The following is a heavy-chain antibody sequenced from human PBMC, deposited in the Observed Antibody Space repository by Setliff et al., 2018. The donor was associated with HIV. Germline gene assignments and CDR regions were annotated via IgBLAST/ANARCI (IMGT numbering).Heavy chain of an antibody. D-gene: IGHD2-21*02. V-gene: IGHV4-4*02. CDR1: GGSISTSNW. CDR2: IYHSGST. J-gene: IGHJ4*02. CDR3: AREGDWNYFDY. Sequence: SETLSLTCAVSGGSISTSNWWTWVRQPPGKGLEWIGEIYHSGSTNYNPSLKSRVTISVDKSKNQFSLKLNSVTAADTAVYYCAREGDWNYFDYWGQGALVTSPQ.